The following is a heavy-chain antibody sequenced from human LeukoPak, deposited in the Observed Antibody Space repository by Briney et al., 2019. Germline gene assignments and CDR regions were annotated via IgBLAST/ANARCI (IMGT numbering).Heavy chain of an antibody. CDR3: ARSLSTVPAPYWFDP. CDR2: IYYSGST. Sequence: SETLSLTCTVSGGSISSYYWSWIRQPPGKGLEWIGYIYYSGSTNYNPSLKSRVTISVDTSKNQFSLKLSSVTAADTAVYYCARSLSTVPAPYWFDPWGQGTLVTVSS. J-gene: IGHJ5*02. V-gene: IGHV4-59*08. CDR1: GGSISSYY. D-gene: IGHD2-2*01.